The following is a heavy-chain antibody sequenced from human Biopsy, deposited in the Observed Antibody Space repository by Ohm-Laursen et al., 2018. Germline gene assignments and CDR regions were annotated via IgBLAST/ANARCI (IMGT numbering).Heavy chain of an antibody. CDR2: INVYSNKK. CDR1: EFTFSGYS. J-gene: IGHJ6*02. CDR3: ARDTRWSPYSMDV. V-gene: IGHV3-48*04. D-gene: IGHD4-23*01. Sequence: SLRLSCAASEFTFSGYSMNWVRQAPGRGLEWVSYINVYSNKKYYADSVKGRFIVSRDNDKNSLYLQMNSLRAEDTAVYYCARDTRWSPYSMDVWGQGTTVTVSS.